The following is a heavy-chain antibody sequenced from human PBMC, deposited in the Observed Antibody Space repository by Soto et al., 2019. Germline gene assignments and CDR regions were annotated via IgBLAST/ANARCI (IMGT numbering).Heavy chain of an antibody. CDR3: AKGKLRFLECPMDV. Sequence: GGSLRLSCAASGFTLRTYALNWVRHVPGKGLEWVSGISGTGASTSYADSVKGRFTISRDISKNTLHLQMNNLRAEDTAVYYCAKGKLRFLECPMDVWGKGTTVTVSS. D-gene: IGHD3-3*01. CDR1: GFTLRTYA. J-gene: IGHJ6*03. CDR2: ISGTGAST. V-gene: IGHV3-23*01.